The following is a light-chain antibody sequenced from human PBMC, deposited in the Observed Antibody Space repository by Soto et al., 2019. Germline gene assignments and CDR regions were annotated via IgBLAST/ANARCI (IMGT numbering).Light chain of an antibody. J-gene: IGKJ4*01. CDR1: QSVSGK. V-gene: IGKV3-20*01. Sequence: EIGLTQSPATLSLSPGERATLSCRASQSVSGKLAWYQQKPGQAPRLLIYGASSRATGIPDRFSGSGSGTDFTLTISRLEPEDFAVYYCQQYGSSPLFGGGTKVDIK. CDR2: GAS. CDR3: QQYGSSPL.